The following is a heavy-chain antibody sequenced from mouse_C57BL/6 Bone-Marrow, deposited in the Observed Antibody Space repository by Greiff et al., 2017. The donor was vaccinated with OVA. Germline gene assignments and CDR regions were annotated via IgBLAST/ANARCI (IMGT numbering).Heavy chain of an antibody. D-gene: IGHD2-4*01. CDR3: ARHENYYDYEFAY. CDR1: GFSLTSYG. V-gene: IGHV2-6-1*01. Sequence: QVQLKESGPGLVAPSPSLSITCTVSGFSLTSYGVHWVRQPPGKGLEWLVVIWSDGSTTYNSALKSRLSTSKDNSKSQVFLKMNSLQTDDTAMYYCARHENYYDYEFAYWGQGTLVTVSA. CDR2: IWSDGST. J-gene: IGHJ3*01.